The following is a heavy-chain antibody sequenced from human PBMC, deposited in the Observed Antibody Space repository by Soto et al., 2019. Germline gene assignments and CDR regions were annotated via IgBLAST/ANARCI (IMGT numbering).Heavy chain of an antibody. J-gene: IGHJ4*02. V-gene: IGHV1-69*01. D-gene: IGHD3-16*01. Sequence: QVQLVQSGAEVKKTGSSVKVSCKTSGGTFSTFGISWVRQAPGQGLEWMGGIIPFFGTVEYSQKFEERITITADESTNTVYMNLRSLTSEDTAIYYCARTAPMDAGDKYYYDFWGQGALVTVSS. CDR3: ARTAPMDAGDKYYYDF. CDR2: IIPFFGTV. CDR1: GGTFSTFG.